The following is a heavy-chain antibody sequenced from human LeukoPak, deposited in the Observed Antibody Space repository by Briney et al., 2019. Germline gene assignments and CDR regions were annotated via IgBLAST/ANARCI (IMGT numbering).Heavy chain of an antibody. CDR1: GYTFTSYY. CDR2: INPSGGST. J-gene: IGHJ4*02. CDR3: AGDAAGVTAIRVCPLDH. D-gene: IGHD2-21*02. Sequence: ASVKVSCKASGYTFTSYYMHWVRQAPGQGLEWMGIINPSGGSTSYAQKFQGRVTMTRDTSTSTVYMELSSLRSEDTAVYYCAGDAAGVTAIRVCPLDHWGQGTLVTVSS. V-gene: IGHV1-46*01.